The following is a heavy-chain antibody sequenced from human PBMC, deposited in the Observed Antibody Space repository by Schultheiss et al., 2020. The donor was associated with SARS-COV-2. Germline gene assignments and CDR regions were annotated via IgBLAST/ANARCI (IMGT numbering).Heavy chain of an antibody. V-gene: IGHV4-61*01. J-gene: IGHJ6*02. CDR3: ARGPPGGGYHYYGMDV. CDR1: GGSVSGGSHF. D-gene: IGHD3-10*01. Sequence: SETLSLTCTVSGGSVSGGSHFWSWIRQPPGKGLEWIGYIHHSGITNYIPSLKSRLTISLDTSKNQFSLKMSSVTAADTAVYYCARGPPGGGYHYYGMDVWGQGTKVTVSS. CDR2: IHHSGIT.